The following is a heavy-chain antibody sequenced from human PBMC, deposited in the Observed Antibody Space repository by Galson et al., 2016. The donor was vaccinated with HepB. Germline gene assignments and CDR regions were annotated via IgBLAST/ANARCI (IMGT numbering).Heavy chain of an antibody. CDR3: ARDMESSIWPGWFDP. CDR1: GGSINSYY. CDR2: IYSSGLT. D-gene: IGHD6-13*01. V-gene: IGHV4-4*07. J-gene: IGHJ5*02. Sequence: LSLTCTVSGGSINSYYWSWIRQSVGKGLEWIGRIYSSGLTNYNPSLKSRATMSVDRSKKQVSLEVSSVTAADTAVYYCARDMESSIWPGWFDPWGQGILVTVSP.